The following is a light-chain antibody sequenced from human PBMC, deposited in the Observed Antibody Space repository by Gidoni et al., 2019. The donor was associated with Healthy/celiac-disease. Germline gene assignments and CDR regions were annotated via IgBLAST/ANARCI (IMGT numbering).Light chain of an antibody. V-gene: IGKV1-39*01. Sequence: DIQMTQSPSSLSASVGDRVTITCRASQSISSYLNWYQQKPGKAPKLLIYAASSLQSGVPSRFSGSGSGTDFTLTISSLQPEDFATYYCQQSYSTLPYTFXPXTKLEIK. CDR1: QSISSY. CDR2: AAS. J-gene: IGKJ2*01. CDR3: QQSYSTLPYT.